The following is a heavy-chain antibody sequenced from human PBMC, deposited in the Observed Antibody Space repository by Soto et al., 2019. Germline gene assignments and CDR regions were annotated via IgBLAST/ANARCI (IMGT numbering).Heavy chain of an antibody. D-gene: IGHD3-9*01. CDR3: ARNPAYYDILTGYYKDWYFDL. V-gene: IGHV3-21*01. CDR2: ISSSSSYI. J-gene: IGHJ2*01. Sequence: GGSLRLSCAASGFTFSSYSMNWVRQAPGKGLEWVSSISSSSSYIYYADSVKGRFTISRDNAKNSLYLQMNSLRAEDTAVYYCARNPAYYDILTGYYKDWYFDLWGRGTLVTVSS. CDR1: GFTFSSYS.